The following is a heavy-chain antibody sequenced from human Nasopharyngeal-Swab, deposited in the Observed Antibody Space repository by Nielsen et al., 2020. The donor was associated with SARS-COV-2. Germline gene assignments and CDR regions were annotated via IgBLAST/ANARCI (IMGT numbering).Heavy chain of an antibody. D-gene: IGHD3-22*01. CDR2: ISASAGST. J-gene: IGHJ3*01. CDR3: APSPTYYCDTTGYSDGFDV. Sequence: GESLKISCAASGFIFSNYAMSWVRQAPGRGLEWVTAISASAGSTYYADSVEGHFTISRDNFRNTLYLQIHSLRVEDTAVYYCAPSPTYYCDTTGYSDGFDVWGPGTRVTVSS. CDR1: GFIFSNYA. V-gene: IGHV3-23*01.